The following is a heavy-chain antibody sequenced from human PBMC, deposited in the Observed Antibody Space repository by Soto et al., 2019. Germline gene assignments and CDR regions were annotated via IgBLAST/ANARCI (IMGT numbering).Heavy chain of an antibody. D-gene: IGHD3-22*01. Sequence: PSETLSLTCTVSGGSITSDNYYWTWIRQHPGKGLEWIGYIYYSGSTYYNPSLKSRVTISVDTSKNQFSLKLTSVTAADTAVYYCARHLLLYYYDSSGYYLRDAFDIWGQGTMVTVSS. CDR1: GGSITSDNYY. CDR2: IYYSGST. CDR3: ARHLLLYYYDSSGYYLRDAFDI. V-gene: IGHV4-31*03. J-gene: IGHJ3*02.